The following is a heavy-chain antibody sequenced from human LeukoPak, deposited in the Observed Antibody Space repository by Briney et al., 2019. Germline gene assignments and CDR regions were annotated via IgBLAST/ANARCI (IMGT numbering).Heavy chain of an antibody. CDR1: GFRFSVYS. CDR3: ARDTTTVAAVRAFDY. V-gene: IGHV3-48*02. CDR2: INSFSSVM. J-gene: IGHJ4*02. D-gene: IGHD6-19*01. Sequence: GGSLRLSCAASGFRFSVYSMNWVRQAPGKGLEWVSYINSFSSVMYYADSGRGGFTISRDDAKNSLYLQMHSLRDEDAAIYYCARDTTTVAAVRAFDYWGQGTLVTVFS.